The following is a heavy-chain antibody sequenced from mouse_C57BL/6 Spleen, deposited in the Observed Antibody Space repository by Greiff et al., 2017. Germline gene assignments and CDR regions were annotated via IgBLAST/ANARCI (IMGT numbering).Heavy chain of an antibody. CDR1: GYTFTSYW. D-gene: IGHD4-1*01. V-gene: IGHV1-61*01. CDR2: IYPSDSET. Sequence: QVQLQQPGAELVRPGSSVKLSCKASGYTFTSYWMDWVKQRPGQGLEWIGNIYPSDSETHYNQKFKDKATLTVDKSSSTAYTQLSSLTSEDSAVYYCARELGRDWYFDVWGTGTTVTVSS. CDR3: ARELGRDWYFDV. J-gene: IGHJ1*03.